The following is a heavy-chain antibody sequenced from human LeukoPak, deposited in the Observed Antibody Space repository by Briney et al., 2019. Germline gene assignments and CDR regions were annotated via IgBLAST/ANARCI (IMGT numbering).Heavy chain of an antibody. J-gene: IGHJ4*02. CDR3: AGFGRGYSSSWGDFVY. CDR2: ISAYSGNT. Sequence: GASVKVSCKASGYTFTSYGISWVRQAPGQGLEWMGWISAYSGNTNYAQKLQGRVTMTTDTSTSTAYMELKSLRSDDTAVYYCAGFGRGYSSSWGDFVYWGQGTLVTVSS. CDR1: GYTFTSYG. D-gene: IGHD6-13*01. V-gene: IGHV1-18*01.